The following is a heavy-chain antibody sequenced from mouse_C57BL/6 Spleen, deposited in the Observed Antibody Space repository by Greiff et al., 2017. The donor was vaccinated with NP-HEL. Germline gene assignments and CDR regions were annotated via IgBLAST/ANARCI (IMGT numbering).Heavy chain of an antibody. CDR1: GYTFTSYW. Sequence: VQLQQPGAELVKPGASVKLSCKASGYTFTSYWMHWVKQRPGQGLEWIGMIHPNSGSTNYNEKFKSKATLTVDKSSSTAYMQLSSLTSEDSAVYYCARSPNYYGSSSYAMDYWGQGTSVTVSS. D-gene: IGHD1-1*01. V-gene: IGHV1-64*01. J-gene: IGHJ4*01. CDR2: IHPNSGST. CDR3: ARSPNYYGSSSYAMDY.